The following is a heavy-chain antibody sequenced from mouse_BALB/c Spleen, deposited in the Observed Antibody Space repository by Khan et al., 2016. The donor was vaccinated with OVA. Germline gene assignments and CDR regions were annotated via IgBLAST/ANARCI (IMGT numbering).Heavy chain of an antibody. Sequence: EVELVESGGGLERPGGSLKLSCAASGFSFTTYTMSWVRQTPERRLEWVATINSGSTYTYYPDSVKGRFTISRDNAKNTLYLQMSSLKSEDTAMYYCTRDGNYALWYFDVWGAGTTVTVSS. CDR1: GFSFTTYT. CDR3: TRDGNYALWYFDV. CDR2: INSGSTYT. V-gene: IGHV5-6-4*01. J-gene: IGHJ1*01. D-gene: IGHD2-1*01.